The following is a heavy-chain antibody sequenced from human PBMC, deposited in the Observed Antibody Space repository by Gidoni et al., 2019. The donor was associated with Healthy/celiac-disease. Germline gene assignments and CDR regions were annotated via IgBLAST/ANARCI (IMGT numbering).Heavy chain of an antibody. Sequence: EVQLVESGGGLVKPGGSLRLSCAASGFTFSSYSMNWVRQAPGKGLEWVSSISSSSSYIYYADSVKGRFTISRDNAKNSLYLQMNSLRAEDTAVYYCANILGYCSSTSCSTDYWGQGTLVTVSS. CDR3: ANILGYCSSTSCSTDY. D-gene: IGHD2-2*01. V-gene: IGHV3-21*01. J-gene: IGHJ4*02. CDR2: ISSSSSYI. CDR1: GFTFSSYS.